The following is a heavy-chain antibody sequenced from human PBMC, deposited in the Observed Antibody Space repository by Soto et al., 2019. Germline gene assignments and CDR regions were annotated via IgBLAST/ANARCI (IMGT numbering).Heavy chain of an antibody. CDR2: IYWDDDK. CDR1: GFSLSTSRVA. V-gene: IGHV2-5*02. CDR3: AHGRSGLLDS. D-gene: IGHD5-18*01. Sequence: QITLKESGPTLVKPTQTLTLTCTFSGFSLSTSRVAVGWIRQPPGKALEWLALIYWDDDKRYSPSLKSTLTLTQHTSKHHVVLTTTNMDPADTATYYCAHGRSGLLDSWGQGTLVTVSA. J-gene: IGHJ4*02.